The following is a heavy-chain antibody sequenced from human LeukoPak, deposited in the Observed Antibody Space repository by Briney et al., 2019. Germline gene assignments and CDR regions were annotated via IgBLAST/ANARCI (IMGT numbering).Heavy chain of an antibody. CDR1: GYTFTGYY. J-gene: IGHJ5*02. CDR3: AREPDIVVVPAGFDP. Sequence: ASVKVSCKASGYTFTGYYMHWVRQAPGQGLEWMGRINPNSGGTNYAQKFHGRVTMTRDTSISTAYMELSRLRSDDTAVYYCAREPDIVVVPAGFDPWGQGTLVTVSS. CDR2: INPNSGGT. D-gene: IGHD2-2*01. V-gene: IGHV1-2*06.